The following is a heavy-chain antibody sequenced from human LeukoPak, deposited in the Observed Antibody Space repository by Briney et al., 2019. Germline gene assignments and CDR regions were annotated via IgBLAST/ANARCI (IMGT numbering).Heavy chain of an antibody. CDR2: ISSSSDYI. CDR3: ARDPTYYYDSSADY. V-gene: IGHV3-21*01. D-gene: IGHD3-22*01. CDR1: GFTFSSYN. Sequence: GGSLRLSCAASGFTFSSYNMNWVRQAPGKGLEWVSSISSSSDYIYYADSVTGRFTISRDNAKNSLYLQMNSLRAEDTAVDYCARDPTYYYDSSADYWGQGTLVTVSS. J-gene: IGHJ4*02.